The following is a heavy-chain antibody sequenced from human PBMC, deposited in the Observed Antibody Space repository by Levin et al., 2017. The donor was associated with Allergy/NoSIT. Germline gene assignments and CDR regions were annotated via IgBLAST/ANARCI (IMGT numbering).Heavy chain of an antibody. CDR1: GFSLSKTGEG. D-gene: IGHD3-10*01. CDR2: IYWDDDK. Sequence: GSGPTLVKPTQTLTLTCIFSGFSLSKTGEGVGWTRQPPGKALEWLALIYWDDDKPYNPSLRNRLTITKATSKNRVVLRMTNMDPVDTATYYCAHRHVVRGLIGYWFDSWGQGTLVTVSS. J-gene: IGHJ5*01. CDR3: AHRHVVRGLIGYWFDS. V-gene: IGHV2-5*02.